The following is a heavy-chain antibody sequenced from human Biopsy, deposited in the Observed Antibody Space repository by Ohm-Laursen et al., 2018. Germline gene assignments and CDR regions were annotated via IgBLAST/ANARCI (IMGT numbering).Heavy chain of an antibody. J-gene: IGHJ3*02. Sequence: GTLSLTCAVYGGSLSGYYWNWIRQSPGKGLEWIGEINHRGFTSNNPSLKSRVTISVDTSKNQFSPKLGSVTAADTAVYYCAKNLAVSSYALDIWGQGTMVTVSS. CDR2: INHRGFT. CDR1: GGSLSGYY. V-gene: IGHV4-34*01. CDR3: AKNLAVSSYALDI. D-gene: IGHD2/OR15-2a*01.